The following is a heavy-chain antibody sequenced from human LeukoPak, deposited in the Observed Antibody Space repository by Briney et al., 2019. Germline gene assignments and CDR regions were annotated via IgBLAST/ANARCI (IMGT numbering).Heavy chain of an antibody. CDR3: ARDPRIATAGYYFDS. D-gene: IGHD6-13*01. Sequence: KPGGSLRLSCAASGFSISIYNMNWVRQAPGKGLEWVSFLGSSIRYVKYADSVKGRFTISRDDAKNSLYLQMNSLRVEDTVVYYCARDPRIATAGYYFDSWGQGVLVTVSS. CDR1: GFSISIYN. J-gene: IGHJ4*02. V-gene: IGHV3-21*01. CDR2: LGSSIRYV.